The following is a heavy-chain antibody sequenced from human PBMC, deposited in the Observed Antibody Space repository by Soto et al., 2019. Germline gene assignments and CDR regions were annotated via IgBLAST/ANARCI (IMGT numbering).Heavy chain of an antibody. D-gene: IGHD1-26*01. Sequence: GGSLRLSCVASGFTFSNYAMTWVRQAPGKGLEWLSTISDSGAVTFYADSVKGRFTVSRDSSKNTLFLQMISLRPEDTALYYCAKGEWELPTYFDFWGKGTLVTVSS. CDR1: GFTFSNYA. CDR3: AKGEWELPTYFDF. V-gene: IGHV3-23*01. J-gene: IGHJ4*02. CDR2: ISDSGAVT.